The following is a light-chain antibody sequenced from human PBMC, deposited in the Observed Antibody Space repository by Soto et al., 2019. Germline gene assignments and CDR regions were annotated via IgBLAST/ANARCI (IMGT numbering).Light chain of an antibody. CDR2: DAS. CDR3: QQRSNCLT. CDR1: QSDSSY. V-gene: IGKV3-11*01. Sequence: EIVLTQSPATRSLSPGERATLSCRASQSDSSYLAWYQQKPGQAPRLLIYDASNRATGIPARFSGSGSGTDFTLTISSLEPEDFAVYYCQQRSNCLTFGGGTKVEIK. J-gene: IGKJ4*01.